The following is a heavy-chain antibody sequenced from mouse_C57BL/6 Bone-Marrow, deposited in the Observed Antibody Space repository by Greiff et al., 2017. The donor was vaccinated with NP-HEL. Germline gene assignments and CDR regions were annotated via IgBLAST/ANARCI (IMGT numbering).Heavy chain of an antibody. V-gene: IGHV7-1*01. CDR1: GFTFSDFY. D-gene: IGHD3-1*01. CDR3: ARGHSSGPFAY. J-gene: IGHJ3*01. Sequence: EVKLMESGGGLVQSGRSLRLSCATSGFTFSDFYMEWVRQAPGKGLEWIAASRNKANDYTTEYSASVKGRFIVSRDTSQSILYRQMNALSADDNAIYYCARGHSSGPFAYWGQGTLVTVSA. CDR2: SRNKANDYTT.